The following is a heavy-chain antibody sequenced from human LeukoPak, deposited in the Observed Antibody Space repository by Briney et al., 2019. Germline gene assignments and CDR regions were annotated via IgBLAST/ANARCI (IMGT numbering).Heavy chain of an antibody. V-gene: IGHV4-30-2*01. J-gene: IGHJ5*02. CDR1: GGSISSGGYS. Sequence: SETLSLTCAVSGGSISSGGYSWSWIRQPPGKGLEWIGYIYHSGSTYYNPSLKSRVTISVDRSKNQFSLKLSSVTAADTAVYYCASLNYYDSSGPLAWGQGTLAAVSS. D-gene: IGHD3-22*01. CDR3: ASLNYYDSSGPLA. CDR2: IYHSGST.